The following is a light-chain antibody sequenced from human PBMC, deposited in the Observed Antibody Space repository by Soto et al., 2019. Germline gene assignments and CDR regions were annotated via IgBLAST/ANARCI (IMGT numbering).Light chain of an antibody. CDR1: QSVSSSY. CDR3: QQYGTSEII. J-gene: IGKJ5*01. Sequence: EIVLTQSPGTLSLSPGERATLSCRASQSVSSSYLAWYQQKPGQAPRLLIYGASSRATGIPDRFSGSGSGTDFTLTISRLETEDFAVFYCQQYGTSEIIFGQGTRREIK. V-gene: IGKV3-20*01. CDR2: GAS.